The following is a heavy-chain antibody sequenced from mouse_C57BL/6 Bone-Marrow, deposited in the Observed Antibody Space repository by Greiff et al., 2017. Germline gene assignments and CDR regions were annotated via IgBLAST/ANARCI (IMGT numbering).Heavy chain of an antibody. J-gene: IGHJ3*01. D-gene: IGHD2-4*01. CDR1: GYTFTDYE. V-gene: IGHV1-15*01. CDR3: TRGDYDYAWFAY. CDR2: IDPETGGT. Sequence: VQLQQSGAELVRPGASVTLSCKASGYTFTDYEMHWVKQTPVHGLEWIGAIDPETGGTAYNQKFKGKAILTADKSSSTAYMERRSLTSEDSAVYYCTRGDYDYAWFAYWGQGTLVTVSA.